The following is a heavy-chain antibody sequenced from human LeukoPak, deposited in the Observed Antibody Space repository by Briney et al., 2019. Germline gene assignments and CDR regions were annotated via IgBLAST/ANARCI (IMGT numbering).Heavy chain of an antibody. Sequence: SETLSLTCTVSGGSISSYYWSWIRQPPGKGLEWIGYIYYSGSTNYNPSLKSRVTISVDTSKNQFSLKLSSVTAADTAVYYCARVESSSLYYYYYMDVWGKGTTVTVSS. D-gene: IGHD6-13*01. V-gene: IGHV4-59*01. CDR3: ARVESSSLYYYYYMDV. J-gene: IGHJ6*03. CDR2: IYYSGST. CDR1: GGSISSYY.